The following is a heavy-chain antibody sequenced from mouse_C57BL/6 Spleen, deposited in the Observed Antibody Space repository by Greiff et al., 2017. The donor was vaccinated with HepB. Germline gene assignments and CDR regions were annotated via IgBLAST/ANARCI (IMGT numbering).Heavy chain of an antibody. Sequence: VQLQQPGAELVMPGASVKLSCKASGYTFTSYWMHWVKQRPGQGLEWIGEIDPSDSYTNYNQKFKGKSTLTVDKSSSTAYMQLSSLTSEDSAVYYCARRRADYYAMDYWGQGTSVTVSS. J-gene: IGHJ4*01. CDR1: GYTFTSYW. CDR3: ARRRADYYAMDY. CDR2: IDPSDSYT. V-gene: IGHV1-69*01.